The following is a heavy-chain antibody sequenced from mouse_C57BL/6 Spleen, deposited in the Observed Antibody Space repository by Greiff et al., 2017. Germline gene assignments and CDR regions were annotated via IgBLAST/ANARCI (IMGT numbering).Heavy chain of an antibody. Sequence: QVQLKQSGAELMKPGASVKLSCKATGYTFTGYWIEWVKQRPGHGLEWIGEILPGSGSTNYNEKFKGKATFTADTSSNTTYMQLSSLTTEDSAIYYCARGRIYYDYVYYFDYWGQSTTLSVSS. V-gene: IGHV1-9*01. CDR2: ILPGSGST. CDR3: ARGRIYYDYVYYFDY. J-gene: IGHJ2*01. D-gene: IGHD2-4*01. CDR1: GYTFTGYW.